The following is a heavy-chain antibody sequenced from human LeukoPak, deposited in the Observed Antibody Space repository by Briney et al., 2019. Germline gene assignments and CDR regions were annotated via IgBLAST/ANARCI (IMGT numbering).Heavy chain of an antibody. D-gene: IGHD6-19*01. V-gene: IGHV7-4-1*02. Sequence: ASVKVSCKASGYTFTSYAMNWVRQAPGQGLEWMGWINTNTGNPTYAQGFTGRFVFSLDTSVSTAYLQISSLKAEDTAVYYCAREYIAVAGTRMVSWFDPWGQGTLVTVSS. CDR3: AREYIAVAGTRMVSWFDP. J-gene: IGHJ5*02. CDR1: GYTFTSYA. CDR2: INTNTGNP.